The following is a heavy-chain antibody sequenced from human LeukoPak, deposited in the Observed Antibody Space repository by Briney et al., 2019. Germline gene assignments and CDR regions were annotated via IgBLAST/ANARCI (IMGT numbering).Heavy chain of an antibody. CDR2: IIPIFGTA. D-gene: IGHD6-13*01. J-gene: IGHJ5*02. CDR3: ARATGSYSSSWFDP. V-gene: IGHV1-69*06. CDR1: GGTLSSYA. Sequence: SVKVSCKASGGTLSSYAISWVRQAPGQGLEWMGGIIPIFGTANYAQKFQGRVTITADKSTSTAYMELSSLRSEDTAVYYCARATGSYSSSWFDPWGQGTLVTVSS.